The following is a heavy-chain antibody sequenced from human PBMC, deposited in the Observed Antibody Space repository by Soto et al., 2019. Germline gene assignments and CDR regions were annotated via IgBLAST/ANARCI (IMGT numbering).Heavy chain of an antibody. Sequence: EVQLVESGGGLVKPGGSLRLSCAASGFTFSSYSMNWVRQAPGKGLEWVSSISSSSSYIYYADSVKGRFTISRDNAKNSLYLQMNSLRAEDAAVYYCATPPGRFDYWGQGTLVTVSS. V-gene: IGHV3-21*01. CDR3: ATPPGRFDY. CDR2: ISSSSSYI. J-gene: IGHJ4*02. CDR1: GFTFSSYS.